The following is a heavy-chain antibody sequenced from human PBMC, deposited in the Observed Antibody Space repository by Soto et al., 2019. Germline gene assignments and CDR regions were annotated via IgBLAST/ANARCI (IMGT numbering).Heavy chain of an antibody. CDR2: IYYSGST. J-gene: IGHJ6*03. D-gene: IGHD2-15*01. CDR1: GGSISSSSYY. CDR3: ARLVADNYYYYYMDV. V-gene: IGHV4-39*01. Sequence: SETLSLTCTVSGGSISSSSYYWGWIRQPPGKGLEWIGSIYYSGSTYYNPSLKSRVTISVDTSKNQFSLKLSSVTAADTAVYYCARLVADNYYYYYMDVWGKGTTVTVSS.